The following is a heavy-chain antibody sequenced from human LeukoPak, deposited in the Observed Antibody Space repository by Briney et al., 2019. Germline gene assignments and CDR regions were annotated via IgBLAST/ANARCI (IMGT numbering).Heavy chain of an antibody. CDR1: GYSISGGYY. V-gene: IGHV4-38-2*01. CDR3: ARGYCSSTSCRGFFDY. Sequence: SETLSLTCAVSGYSISGGYYWGWIRQPPGKGLEWIGNIYHSGSTYYNPSLKSRVTISVDTSKNQFSLKLSSVTAADTAVYYCARGYCSSTSCRGFFDYWGQGTLVTVSS. J-gene: IGHJ4*02. D-gene: IGHD2-2*01. CDR2: IYHSGST.